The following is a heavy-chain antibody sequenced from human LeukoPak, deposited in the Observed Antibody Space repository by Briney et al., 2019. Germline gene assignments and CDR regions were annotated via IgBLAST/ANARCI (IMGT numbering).Heavy chain of an antibody. CDR2: INEDGSTT. CDR1: GFTFSSNW. Sequence: GGSLRLSCAASGFTFSSNWMHWVRQAPGKGLVWVSRINEDGSTTNYAGSVKGRSTIFRDNAKDTLYLQMNSLRAEDTAVYYCVRDLGGRSGHWGQGTLVTVSS. D-gene: IGHD1-26*01. CDR3: VRDLGGRSGH. V-gene: IGHV3-74*01. J-gene: IGHJ4*02.